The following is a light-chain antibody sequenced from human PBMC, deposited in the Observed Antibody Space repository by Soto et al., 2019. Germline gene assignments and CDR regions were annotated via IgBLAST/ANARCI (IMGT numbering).Light chain of an antibody. CDR1: QGLVYSDGNIY. CDR2: KIS. J-gene: IGKJ1*01. V-gene: IGKV2-30*01. CDR3: MQGTHWPWT. Sequence: DVVMTQSPLSLPVTLGQPASISCRSSQGLVYSDGNIYLNWFQQRPGQSPRRLIYKISDRDSGVPDRFSGSGSGTDFTLKISRVEAEDVGVYYCMQGTHWPWTFGQGTKVEI.